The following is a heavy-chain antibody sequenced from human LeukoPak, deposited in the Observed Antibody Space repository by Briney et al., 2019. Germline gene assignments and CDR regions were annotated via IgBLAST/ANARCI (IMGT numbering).Heavy chain of an antibody. J-gene: IGHJ2*01. CDR2: ISSRSRDV. D-gene: IGHD4-17*01. CDR1: GFTFSNAW. V-gene: IGHV3-21*06. Sequence: GGSLRLSCAASGFTFSNAWMNWVRQAPGKGLEWVSSISSRSRDVYYADSVKGRFTISRDNTKSSLFLQMDSLRAEDTAVYYCASTIVTTVYPPGWYFDLWGRGTQVTVSS. CDR3: ASTIVTTVYPPGWYFDL.